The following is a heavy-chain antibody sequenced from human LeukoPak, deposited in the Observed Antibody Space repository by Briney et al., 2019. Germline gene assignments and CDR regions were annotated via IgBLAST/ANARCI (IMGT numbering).Heavy chain of an antibody. Sequence: SETLSLTRTVSGGSISSYYWSWIRQPPGKGLEWIGYIYYSGSTNYNPSLKSRVTISVDTSKNQFSLKLSSVTAADTAVYYCARVKGITMTVDYWGQGTLVTVSS. V-gene: IGHV4-59*01. D-gene: IGHD3-22*01. CDR3: ARVKGITMTVDY. J-gene: IGHJ4*02. CDR2: IYYSGST. CDR1: GGSISSYY.